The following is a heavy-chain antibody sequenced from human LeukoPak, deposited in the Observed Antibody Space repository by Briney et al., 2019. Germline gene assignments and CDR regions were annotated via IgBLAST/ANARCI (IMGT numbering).Heavy chain of an antibody. Sequence: PSQTLSLTCTVSGGSISSGSYYWSWIRQPAGKGLEWIGRIYTSGSTNYNPSLKSRVTISVDTSKNQFSLKLSSVTAADTAVYYCARAHDQQLGVYFDYWGQGTLVTVSS. CDR1: GGSISSGSYY. D-gene: IGHD6-6*01. CDR3: ARAHDQQLGVYFDY. CDR2: IYTSGST. V-gene: IGHV4-61*02. J-gene: IGHJ4*02.